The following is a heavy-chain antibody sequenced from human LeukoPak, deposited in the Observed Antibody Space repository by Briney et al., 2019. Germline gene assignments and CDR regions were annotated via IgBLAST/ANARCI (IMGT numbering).Heavy chain of an antibody. V-gene: IGHV3-74*01. D-gene: IGHD1-1*01. CDR2: INTDGSST. J-gene: IGHJ5*02. CDR1: AITVSSNY. Sequence: GGSLRLSCAASAITVSSNYMSWVRQAPGKGLVWVSRINTDGSSTSYADSVKGRFTISRDNAKNTLYLQMNSLRAEDTAVYYCARAPYRRYEASYDPWGQGTLVTVSS. CDR3: ARAPYRRYEASYDP.